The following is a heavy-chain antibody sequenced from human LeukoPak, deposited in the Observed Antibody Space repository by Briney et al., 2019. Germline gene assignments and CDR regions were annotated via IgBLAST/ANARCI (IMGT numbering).Heavy chain of an antibody. CDR3: ASGRVGATLDY. V-gene: IGHV3-7*01. Sequence: GDSLRLSCAASGFTFTKYWMTWVRQAPGKGLEWVGNIKQDGSDKNYMDSVKGRFTISRDNTKNSVYLQMNSLRAEDTAVYYCASGRVGATLDYWGQGTLVTVSS. CDR2: IKQDGSDK. J-gene: IGHJ4*02. CDR1: GFTFTKYW. D-gene: IGHD1-26*01.